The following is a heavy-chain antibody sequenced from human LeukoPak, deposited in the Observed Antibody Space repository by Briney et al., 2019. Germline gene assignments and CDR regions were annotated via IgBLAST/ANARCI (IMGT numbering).Heavy chain of an antibody. Sequence: ASVKVSCRASGNTFTDYSMHWVRQAPGQGLEWMGWINPNSGGTDYAQEFRGRVTMTRDTSISTAYMELSRLRSDDTAVYYCARIAIPGRHYFDPWGQGTLVTVSS. V-gene: IGHV1-2*02. D-gene: IGHD6-13*01. J-gene: IGHJ5*01. CDR3: ARIAIPGRHYFDP. CDR1: GNTFTDYS. CDR2: INPNSGGT.